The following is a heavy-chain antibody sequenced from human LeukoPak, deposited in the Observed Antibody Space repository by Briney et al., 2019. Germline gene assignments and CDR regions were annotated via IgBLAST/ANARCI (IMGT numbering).Heavy chain of an antibody. CDR3: ARAGVYYPLDY. D-gene: IGHD6-13*01. CDR2: IYTSGST. Sequence: PSETLSLTCTVSGGSISSGSYYWSWIRQPAGKGLEWIGRIYTSGSTNYNPSLKSRVTISVDTSKNQFSLKLSSVTAADTAVYYCARAGVYYPLDYWGQGTLVTVSS. J-gene: IGHJ4*02. CDR1: GGSISSGSYY. V-gene: IGHV4-61*02.